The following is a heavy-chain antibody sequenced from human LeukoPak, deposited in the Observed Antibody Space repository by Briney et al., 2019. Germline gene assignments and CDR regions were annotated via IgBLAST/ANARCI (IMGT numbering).Heavy chain of an antibody. V-gene: IGHV4-59*08. D-gene: IGHD1-26*01. Sequence: KASETLSVTCTVSGGSISPYYWSWIRQPPGKGLEWIGFIYYSGSTNYNPSLKSRVTISVDTSKNQFSLNLSSVTAADTAVYYCARQRIVAATIDAFDIWGQGTMVTVSS. CDR2: IYYSGST. J-gene: IGHJ3*02. CDR1: GGSISPYY. CDR3: ARQRIVAATIDAFDI.